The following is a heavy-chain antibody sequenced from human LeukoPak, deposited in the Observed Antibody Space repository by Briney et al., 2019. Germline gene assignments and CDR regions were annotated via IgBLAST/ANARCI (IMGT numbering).Heavy chain of an antibody. V-gene: IGHV4-59*12. CDR3: ASGYSYPSPFDY. J-gene: IGHJ4*02. D-gene: IGHD5-18*01. CDR2: IYHSGTT. Sequence: PSETLSLTCTVSGGSISSYYWSWIRQPPGKGLEWIGEIYHSGTTNYNPSFKSRVTMSVDKSKNQFSLKLTSVTAADTALYYCASGYSYPSPFDYWGQGAVVSVSS. CDR1: GGSISSYY.